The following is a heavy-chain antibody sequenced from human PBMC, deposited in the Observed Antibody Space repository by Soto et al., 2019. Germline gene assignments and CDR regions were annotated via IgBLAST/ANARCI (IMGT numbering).Heavy chain of an antibody. V-gene: IGHV2-5*02. CDR1: GFSISTSGVG. CDR3: RRHDYGDS. J-gene: IGHJ4*02. Sequence: QITLKESGPPLVKPTETLTLTCTLSGFSISTSGVGVGWIRQPPGKAPEWLALIYWDDDKRYSPSLSSRLTITKDTSKNQVVLTMTNMDPVDTGTYYCRRHDYGDSWGQGTLVTVSS. CDR2: IYWDDDK.